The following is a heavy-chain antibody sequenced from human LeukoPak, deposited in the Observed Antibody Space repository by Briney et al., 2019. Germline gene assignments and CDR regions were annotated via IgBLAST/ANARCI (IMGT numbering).Heavy chain of an antibody. V-gene: IGHV3-30-3*01. CDR1: GFTFSSYA. D-gene: IGHD2-15*01. Sequence: GGSLRPSCAASGFTFSSYAMYWVRQAPGKGLEWVAVISYDGSNKYYADSVKGRFTISRDNSKNTLYLQMNSLRAEDTAVYYCARGVFYCSGGSCYTNYFDYWGQGTLVTVSS. CDR3: ARGVFYCSGGSCYTNYFDY. J-gene: IGHJ4*02. CDR2: ISYDGSNK.